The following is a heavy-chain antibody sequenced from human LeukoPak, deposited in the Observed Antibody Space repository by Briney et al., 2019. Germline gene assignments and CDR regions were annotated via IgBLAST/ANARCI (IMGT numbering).Heavy chain of an antibody. J-gene: IGHJ4*02. D-gene: IGHD2-21*02. CDR3: ARTATADPY. CDR2: IYNSRST. Sequence: SETLSLTCTVSGGSISSYYWTWIRQPPGKGLEWIGYIYNSRSTNYNPSLRSRVTMSVDTSKNQFSLKLTSMTAADTAVYYCARTATADPYWGQGTLVTVSS. CDR1: GGSISSYY. V-gene: IGHV4-59*01.